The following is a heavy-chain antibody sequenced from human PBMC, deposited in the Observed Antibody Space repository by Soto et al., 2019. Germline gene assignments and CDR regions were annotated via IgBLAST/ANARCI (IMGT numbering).Heavy chain of an antibody. Sequence: EVQLVESGGGLVQPGGSLRLSCAASGFTLSNYWMAWVRQAPGKGLEWVAHINQDGSETHYVESAKGRFTISRDNARSSLYLQMKSLSAEDTVVFYCARTHLREPSGYRHFDLWGSGTLVAVSS. CDR2: INQDGSET. D-gene: IGHD3-22*01. CDR3: ARTHLREPSGYRHFDL. CDR1: GFTLSNYW. V-gene: IGHV3-7*05. J-gene: IGHJ2*01.